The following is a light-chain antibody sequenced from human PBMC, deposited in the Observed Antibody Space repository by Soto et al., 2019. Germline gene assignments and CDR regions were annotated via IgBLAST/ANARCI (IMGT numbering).Light chain of an antibody. V-gene: IGLV2-14*03. CDR2: DVT. CDR1: TSDVGAYNY. CDR3: SSYTSSSTLL. Sequence: QSVLTRPASVSGSLGQSSTISCTGTTSDVGAYNYVSWYQQHPGKAPQLVIYDVTNRPAGVSNRFSGSKSGNTASLTISGLQAEDEAEYYGSSYTSSSTLLFGGGTQLTVL. J-gene: IGLJ3*02.